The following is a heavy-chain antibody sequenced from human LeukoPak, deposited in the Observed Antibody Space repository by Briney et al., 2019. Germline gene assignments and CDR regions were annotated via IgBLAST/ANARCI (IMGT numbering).Heavy chain of an antibody. Sequence: WGSMRLSCAASGFTVSNAWMNWVSKAPGKWLEWVGRIKSKTDGGTTDYAAPVQGRFTISRDYSKNTLYLQMNSLKTEDTAVYYCTTPSVWYYFDYSGQATLVTVSS. CDR3: TTPSVWYYFDY. J-gene: IGHJ4*02. V-gene: IGHV3-15*07. D-gene: IGHD6-19*01. CDR2: IKSKTDGGTT. CDR1: GFTVSNAW.